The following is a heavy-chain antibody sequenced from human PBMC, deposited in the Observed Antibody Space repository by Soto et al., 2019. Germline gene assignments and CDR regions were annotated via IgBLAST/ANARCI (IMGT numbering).Heavy chain of an antibody. CDR1: GFTFSSYG. D-gene: IGHD3-22*01. Sequence: PGGSLRLSCAASGFTFSSYGMHWVRQAPGKGLEWVAVIWYDGSNKYYADSVKGRFTISRDNSKNTLYLQMNSLRAEDTAVYYCARDRVVVISPDFYYYGMDVWGQGTTVSVS. CDR2: IWYDGSNK. V-gene: IGHV3-33*01. J-gene: IGHJ6*02. CDR3: ARDRVVVISPDFYYYGMDV.